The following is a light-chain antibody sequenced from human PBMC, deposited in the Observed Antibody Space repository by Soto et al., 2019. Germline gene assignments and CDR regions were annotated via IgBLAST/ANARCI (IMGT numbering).Light chain of an antibody. V-gene: IGLV1-40*01. CDR2: GNS. CDR1: SSNIGAGYD. CDR3: QSYDSSLGGVV. J-gene: IGLJ2*01. Sequence: QSVLTQPPSVSGAPGQRVTISCTGSSSNIGAGYDVHWYQQLPGTAPKLLIYGNSNRPSGVPDRFSGSKSGTSASLAITGLRAEDGADYYGQSYDSSLGGVVFGGGTKVPVL.